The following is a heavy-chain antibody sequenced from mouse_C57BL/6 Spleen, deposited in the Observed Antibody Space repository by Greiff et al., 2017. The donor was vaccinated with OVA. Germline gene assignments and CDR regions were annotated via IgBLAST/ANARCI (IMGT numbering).Heavy chain of an antibody. CDR1: GFTFSSYG. Sequence: EVQVVESGGDLVKPGGSLKLSCAASGFTFSSYGMSWVRQTPDKRLEWVATISSGGSYTYYPDSVKGRFTISRDNAKNTLYLQMSSLKSEDTAMYYCARQLYSNYPSYAMDYWGQGTSVTVSS. CDR3: ARQLYSNYPSYAMDY. J-gene: IGHJ4*01. V-gene: IGHV5-6*01. D-gene: IGHD2-5*01. CDR2: ISSGGSYT.